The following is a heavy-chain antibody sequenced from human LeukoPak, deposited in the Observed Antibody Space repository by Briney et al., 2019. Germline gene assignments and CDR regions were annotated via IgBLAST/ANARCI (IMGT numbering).Heavy chain of an antibody. D-gene: IGHD5-24*01. V-gene: IGHV3-21*01. CDR1: GFTLSSYS. CDR3: ARDRGEMATIPFDY. Sequence: PGGALRLSCAASGFTLSSYSMNWVRQAPGKGLEWVSSISSSSSYIYYADSVKGRFTISRDNAKNSLYLQMNSLRAEDTAVYYCARDRGEMATIPFDYWGQGTLVTVSS. CDR2: ISSSSSYI. J-gene: IGHJ4*02.